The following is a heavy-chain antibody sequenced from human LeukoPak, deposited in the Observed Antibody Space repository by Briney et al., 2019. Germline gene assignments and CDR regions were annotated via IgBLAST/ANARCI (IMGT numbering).Heavy chain of an antibody. V-gene: IGHV1-8*01. CDR2: INPNSGNT. CDR1: GYTFTSYD. J-gene: IGHJ6*02. D-gene: IGHD6-19*01. CDR3: ARGRSIAVAGTRYYYGMDV. Sequence: ASVKVSCKASGYTFTSYDINWVRQATGQGLEWMGWINPNSGNTGYAQKFQGRVTMTRNTSISTAYMELSSLRSEDTAVYYCARGRSIAVAGTRYYYGMDVWGQGTTVTVSS.